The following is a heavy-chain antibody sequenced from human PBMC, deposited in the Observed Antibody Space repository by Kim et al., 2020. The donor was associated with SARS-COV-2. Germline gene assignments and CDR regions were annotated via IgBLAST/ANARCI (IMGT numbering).Heavy chain of an antibody. Sequence: GGSLRLSCAASGFTFSSYSMNWVRQAPGKGLEWVSSISSSSYIYYADSVKGRFTISRDNAKNSLYLQMNSLRAEDTAVYYCARGYSSGWIGSDYWGQGTLVTVSS. CDR1: GFTFSSYS. D-gene: IGHD6-19*01. CDR2: ISSSSYI. V-gene: IGHV3-21*01. J-gene: IGHJ4*02. CDR3: ARGYSSGWIGSDY.